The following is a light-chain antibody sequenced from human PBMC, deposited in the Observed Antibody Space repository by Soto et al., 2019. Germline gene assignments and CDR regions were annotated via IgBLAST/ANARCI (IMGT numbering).Light chain of an antibody. CDR2: AAS. CDR1: RSVGNN. V-gene: IGKV3-11*01. J-gene: IGKJ1*01. Sequence: EIVLTQSPATLSLSPGERATLSCSSSRSVGNNLAWYQKNPGQAPGLLIYAASTRATGIPARFSGSGSGTDFTLKISRVEAEDVGVYYCMQGIHWPWTCGQGTKGDIK. CDR3: MQGIHWPWT.